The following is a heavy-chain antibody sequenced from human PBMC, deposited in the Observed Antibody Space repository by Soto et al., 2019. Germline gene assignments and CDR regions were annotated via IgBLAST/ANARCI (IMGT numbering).Heavy chain of an antibody. D-gene: IGHD2-15*01. V-gene: IGHV1-69*06. CDR3: AREQRYCSGGSCSDAFDI. Sequence: RASVKVSCKASGGTFSSYAISWVRQAPGQGLEWMGGIIPIFGTANYAQKFQGRVTITADKSTSTAYMELSSLRSEDTAVYYCAREQRYCSGGSCSDAFDIWGQGTMVTVSS. CDR2: IIPIFGTA. J-gene: IGHJ3*02. CDR1: GGTFSSYA.